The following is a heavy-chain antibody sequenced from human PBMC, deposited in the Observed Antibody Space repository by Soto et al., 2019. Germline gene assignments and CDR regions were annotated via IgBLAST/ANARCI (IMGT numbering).Heavy chain of an antibody. Sequence: EVQLLESGGGLVQPGGSLRLSCAASGFTFSTYAMGWVRQAPGKGLEWVSGISGRDGTTYYADSVKGRFTISRDNSKNTLYLQMNSLRAEDTAVYYCATRPETRGYVSSLYYFDYWGQGTLVTVSS. CDR2: ISGRDGTT. J-gene: IGHJ4*02. D-gene: IGHD3-22*01. CDR3: ATRPETRGYVSSLYYFDY. V-gene: IGHV3-23*01. CDR1: GFTFSTYA.